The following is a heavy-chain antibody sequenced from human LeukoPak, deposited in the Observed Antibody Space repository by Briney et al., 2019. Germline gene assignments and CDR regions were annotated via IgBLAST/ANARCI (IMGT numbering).Heavy chain of an antibody. V-gene: IGHV4-34*01. D-gene: IGHD3-10*01. CDR2: INHSGST. CDR1: GGSFSGYY. Sequence: SETLSLTCAVYGGSFSGYYWSWIRQPPGKGLEWIGEINHSGSTNYNPSLKSRVTISVDTSKNQFSLKLSSVTAADTAVYYCARDRYYGSGENWFDPWGQGTLVTVSS. J-gene: IGHJ5*02. CDR3: ARDRYYGSGENWFDP.